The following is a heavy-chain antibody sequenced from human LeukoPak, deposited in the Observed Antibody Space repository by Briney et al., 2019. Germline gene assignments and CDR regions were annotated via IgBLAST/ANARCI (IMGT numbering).Heavy chain of an antibody. Sequence: GSLRLSCAASGFTFSTYSLNWVRQAPGKGLEWVSYSSSSSGTIYYADSVKGRFTISRDNAKSSLYLQMNSLRAEDTAVYYCARGRGGPNWGYYFDSWGQGTLVTVSS. CDR2: SSSSSGTI. V-gene: IGHV3-48*04. CDR3: ARGRGGPNWGYYFDS. J-gene: IGHJ4*02. D-gene: IGHD7-27*01. CDR1: GFTFSTYS.